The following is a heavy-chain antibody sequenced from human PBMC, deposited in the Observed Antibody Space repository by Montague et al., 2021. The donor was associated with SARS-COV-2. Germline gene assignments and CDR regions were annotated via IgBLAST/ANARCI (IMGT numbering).Heavy chain of an antibody. CDR2: IFYTGKS. V-gene: IGHV4-4*02. D-gene: IGHD3-16*01. J-gene: IGHJ3*02. CDR1: GDSITSSIW. Sequence: SETQSLTYTVSGDSITSSIWGSWVRQTPGKGLEWIGEIFYTGKSKYNPSLESRLTMSVDVAKNQFSLNLNSVTAADTAVYYCARRTVLMISVVFDALDMWGQGTLVTVSS. CDR3: ARRTVLMISVVFDALDM.